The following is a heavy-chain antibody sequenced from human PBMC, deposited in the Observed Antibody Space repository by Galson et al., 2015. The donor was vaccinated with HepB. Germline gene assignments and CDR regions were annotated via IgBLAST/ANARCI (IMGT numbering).Heavy chain of an antibody. CDR2: ISAYNSNT. Sequence: SVKVSCKASGYTFTNSGISWVRQAPGQGLEWMGWISAYNSNTKYAQRLQGRVTISVDTSKNQFSLKLSSVTAADTAVYYCARHVDDFWSGYYPSVVFDPWGQGTLVTVSS. J-gene: IGHJ5*02. V-gene: IGHV1-18*01. D-gene: IGHD3-3*01. CDR3: ARHVDDFWSGYYPSVVFDP. CDR1: GYTFTNSG.